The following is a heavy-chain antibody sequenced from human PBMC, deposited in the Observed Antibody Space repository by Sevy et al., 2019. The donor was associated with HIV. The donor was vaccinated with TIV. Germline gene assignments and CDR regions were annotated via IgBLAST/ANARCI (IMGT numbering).Heavy chain of an antibody. J-gene: IGHJ4*02. V-gene: IGHV3-53*01. Sequence: GGCLRLSCAASGFTVSSNYMSWVRQAPGKGLEWVSVIYSGGSTYYADSVKGRFTISRDNSKNTLYLQMNSLRAEDTAVYYCARASHDYGDLYYFDYWGQGTLVTVSS. CDR3: ARASHDYGDLYYFDY. CDR1: GFTVSSNY. CDR2: IYSGGST. D-gene: IGHD4-17*01.